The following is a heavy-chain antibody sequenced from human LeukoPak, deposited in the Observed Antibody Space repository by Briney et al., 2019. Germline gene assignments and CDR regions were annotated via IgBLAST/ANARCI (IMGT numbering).Heavy chain of an antibody. CDR2: ISSSSYI. CDR1: GFTFSSYS. CDR3: AGELRDWYFDL. J-gene: IGHJ2*01. Sequence: GGSLRLSCAASGFTFSSYSMNWVRQAPGKGLEWVSSISSSSYIYYVDSVKGRFTISRDNAKNSLYLQMNSLRAEDTAVYYCAGELRDWYFDLWGRGTLVTVSS. V-gene: IGHV3-21*01. D-gene: IGHD5-12*01.